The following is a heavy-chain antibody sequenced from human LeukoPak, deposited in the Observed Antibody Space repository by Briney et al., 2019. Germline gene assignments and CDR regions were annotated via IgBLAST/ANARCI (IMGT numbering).Heavy chain of an antibody. CDR2: IKQDGSEK. Sequence: PGGSLRLSCAASGFTFSSYWVSWVRQAPGKGLEWVANIKQDGSEKYYVDSVKGRFTISRDNAKNSLYLQMNSLRAEDTAVYYCARVVVWLRNFDYWGQGTLVTVSS. CDR1: GFTFSSYW. CDR3: ARVVVWLRNFDY. V-gene: IGHV3-7*01. J-gene: IGHJ4*02. D-gene: IGHD5-12*01.